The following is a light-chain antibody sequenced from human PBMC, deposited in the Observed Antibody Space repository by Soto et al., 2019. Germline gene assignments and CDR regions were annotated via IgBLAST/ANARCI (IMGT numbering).Light chain of an antibody. CDR2: EVS. CDR1: SSDVGGYNY. Sequence: QSALTQPPSASGSPGQSVTISCTGTSSDVGGYNYVSWNQQHPGKAPKLMIYEVSKRPSGVPDRFSGSKSGNTASLTVSGLQAEDEADYYCSSYAGSNSVVFGGGTQLTVL. J-gene: IGLJ2*01. CDR3: SSYAGSNSVV. V-gene: IGLV2-8*01.